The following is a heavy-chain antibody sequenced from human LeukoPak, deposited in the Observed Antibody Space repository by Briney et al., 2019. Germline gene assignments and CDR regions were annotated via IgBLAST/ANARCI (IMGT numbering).Heavy chain of an antibody. D-gene: IGHD3-10*01. V-gene: IGHV4-59*01. J-gene: IGHJ2*01. CDR1: GGSINSYF. CDR3: ARDSRWFYYGSGSAWYFDL. CDR2: IYYSGST. Sequence: SETLSLTCTVSGGSINSYFWSWIRQPPGKGLEWIGYIYYSGSTNYNPSLKSRVTISVDTSKNQFSLKLSSVTAADTAVYYCARDSRWFYYGSGSAWYFDLWGRGTLVTVSS.